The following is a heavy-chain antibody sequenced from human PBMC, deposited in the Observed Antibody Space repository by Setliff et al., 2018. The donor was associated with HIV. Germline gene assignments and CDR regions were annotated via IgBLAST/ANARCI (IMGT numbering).Heavy chain of an antibody. CDR1: GGTLSTSA. J-gene: IGHJ5*02. D-gene: IGHD6-6*01. V-gene: IGHV1-69*13. Sequence: SVKVSCKASGGTLSTSAIGWLRQAPGQGLEWMGGFIPMFGITQYAPKFPGSVMITADESTSTVYMELNSLRSEDTAVYYCARQKASEYSSSFWFDPWGQGTLVTVSS. CDR3: ARQKASEYSSSFWFDP. CDR2: FIPMFGIT.